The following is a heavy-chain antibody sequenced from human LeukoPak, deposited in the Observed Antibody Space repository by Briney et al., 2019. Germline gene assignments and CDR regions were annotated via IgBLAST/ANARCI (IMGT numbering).Heavy chain of an antibody. CDR3: ARGKRVVVPAAAHLTYFDY. D-gene: IGHD2-2*01. CDR1: GYTFTSYG. CDR2: ISAYNGNT. V-gene: IGHV1-18*01. J-gene: IGHJ4*02. Sequence: ASVKVSCKASGYTFTSYGISWVRQAPGQGLEWMGWISAYNGNTNYAQKLQGRVTMTTDTSTSTAYMELRSLRSDDTAVYYCARGKRVVVPAAAHLTYFDYWGRGTLVTVSS.